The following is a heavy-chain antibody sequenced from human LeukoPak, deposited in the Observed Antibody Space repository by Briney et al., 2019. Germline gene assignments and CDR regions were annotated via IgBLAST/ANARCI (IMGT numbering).Heavy chain of an antibody. V-gene: IGHV3-7*01. Sequence: GGSLRLSCAASGFTFSSYWMSWVRQAPGKGLEWVANIKQDGSEKYYVDSVKGRFTISRDNAKNSLYLQMNSLRAGDAAVYYCARWFGGVIGYFDYWGQGTLVTVSS. CDR2: IKQDGSEK. CDR1: GFTFSSYW. D-gene: IGHD3-16*01. J-gene: IGHJ4*02. CDR3: ARWFGGVIGYFDY.